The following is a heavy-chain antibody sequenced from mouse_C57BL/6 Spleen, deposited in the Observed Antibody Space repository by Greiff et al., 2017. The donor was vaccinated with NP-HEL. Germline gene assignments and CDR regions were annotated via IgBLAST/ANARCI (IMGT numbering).Heavy chain of an antibody. CDR1: GYTFTDYY. J-gene: IGHJ3*01. CDR3: ARSGDGYYVFAY. CDR2: INPNNGGT. V-gene: IGHV1-26*01. Sequence: EVQLQQSGPELVKPGASVKISCKASGYTFTDYYMNWVKQSHGKSLEWIGDINPNNGGTSYNQKFKGKATLTVDKSSSTAYMELRSLTSEDSAVYYCARSGDGYYVFAYWGQGTLVTVSA. D-gene: IGHD2-3*01.